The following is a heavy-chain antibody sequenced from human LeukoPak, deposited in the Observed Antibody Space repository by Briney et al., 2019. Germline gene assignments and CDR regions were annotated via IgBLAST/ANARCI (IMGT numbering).Heavy chain of an antibody. V-gene: IGHV3-23*01. Sequence: GGSLRLSCAASGFTFSSYAMSWVRQAPGKGLEWVSLIGGNGGATYYADSVKGRFTISRDNSKDTLYLQMNTLRAEDTAIYYCTKRRGYNFDYWGQGTLVTVSS. CDR2: IGGNGGAT. CDR3: TKRRGYNFDY. D-gene: IGHD5-12*01. J-gene: IGHJ4*02. CDR1: GFTFSSYA.